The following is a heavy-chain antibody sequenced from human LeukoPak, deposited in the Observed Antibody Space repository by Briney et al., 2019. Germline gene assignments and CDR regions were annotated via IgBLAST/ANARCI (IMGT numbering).Heavy chain of an antibody. Sequence: GGSLRLSCAASGFTFSSYAMYWVRQSPGKGLEWVAVIYDGSNKYHADSVKGRFTISRDNSKNTLYLQMNSLRAEDTAVYYCARDARTVGITMIVVGFDYWGQGTLVTVSS. D-gene: IGHD3-22*01. J-gene: IGHJ4*02. CDR1: GFTFSSYA. V-gene: IGHV3-30*04. CDR2: IYDGSNK. CDR3: ARDARTVGITMIVVGFDY.